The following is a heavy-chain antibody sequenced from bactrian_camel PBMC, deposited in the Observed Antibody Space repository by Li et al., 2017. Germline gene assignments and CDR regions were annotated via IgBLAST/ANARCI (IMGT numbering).Heavy chain of an antibody. CDR2: IYTDVGST. J-gene: IGHJ4*01. CDR1: GNTRSRNV. Sequence: HVQLVESGGGSVQTGGSLRLSCVLSGNTRSRNVMGWFRQVPGKEREAVAAIYTDVGSTYYADSVKGRFSISKDNAKKILYLQMNDLKAEDTGMYVCAADYRRGWSCSVGRLEYNNWGQGTQVTVS. CDR3: AADYRRGWSCSVGRLEYNN. V-gene: IGHV3S54*01. D-gene: IGHD1*01.